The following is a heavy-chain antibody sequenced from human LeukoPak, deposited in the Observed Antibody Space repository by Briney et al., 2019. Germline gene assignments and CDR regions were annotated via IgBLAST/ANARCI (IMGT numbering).Heavy chain of an antibody. V-gene: IGHV3-23*01. CDR2: ISGSGGST. J-gene: IGHJ4*02. D-gene: IGHD6-13*01. CDR3: AKGLAAAGN. Sequence: LEWVSAISGSGGSTYYADSVKGRFTISRDNSKNTLYLQMNSLRAEDTAVYYCAKGLAAAGNWGQGTLVTVSS.